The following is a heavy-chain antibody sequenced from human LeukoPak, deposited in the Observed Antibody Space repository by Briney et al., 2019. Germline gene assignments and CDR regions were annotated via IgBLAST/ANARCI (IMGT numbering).Heavy chain of an antibody. Sequence: PGGSLRLSCTASGFTFSSFWMSWVRQDPGKGLEWVANIRQDGSEKYYVDSAKGRFTISRDNAKNSLYLQMNSLRDEDTGVYYCARDHSSSWYLPRYWGQGTLVTVSS. D-gene: IGHD6-13*01. J-gene: IGHJ4*02. CDR1: GFTFSSFW. CDR3: ARDHSSSWYLPRY. CDR2: IRQDGSEK. V-gene: IGHV3-7*01.